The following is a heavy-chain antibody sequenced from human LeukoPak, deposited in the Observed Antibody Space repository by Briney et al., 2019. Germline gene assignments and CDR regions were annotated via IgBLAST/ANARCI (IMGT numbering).Heavy chain of an antibody. Sequence: GGSLRLSCAASGFTFSSYALSRVRQAPGKGLEWVSGITGSGLSTYYADSVKGRFTISRDNSKNTLYLQMNSLRAEDTAVYYCAKERGVVAAAPDYWGQGTLVTVSS. J-gene: IGHJ4*02. V-gene: IGHV3-23*01. CDR2: ITGSGLST. D-gene: IGHD2-15*01. CDR3: AKERGVVAAAPDY. CDR1: GFTFSSYA.